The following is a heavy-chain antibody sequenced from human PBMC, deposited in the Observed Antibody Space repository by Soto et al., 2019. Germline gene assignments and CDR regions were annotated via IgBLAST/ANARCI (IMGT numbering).Heavy chain of an antibody. CDR3: ARAVGDCGGGTCGWFDP. Sequence: QVRLVESAGGVVQPGKSLRLSCTASGFTFSTYAMQWVRQAPGKGLEWVAVISFDGRNKFYADSVRGRFTISRDNSENTLFLQMNRLRAEDTAMYYCARAVGDCGGGTCGWFDPWGQGTLVSVAS. CDR2: ISFDGRNK. J-gene: IGHJ5*02. V-gene: IGHV3-30*04. D-gene: IGHD2-15*01. CDR1: GFTFSTYA.